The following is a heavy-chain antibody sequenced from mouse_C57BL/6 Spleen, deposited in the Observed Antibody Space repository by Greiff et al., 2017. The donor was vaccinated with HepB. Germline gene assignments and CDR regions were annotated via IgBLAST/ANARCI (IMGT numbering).Heavy chain of an antibody. V-gene: IGHV1-59*01. CDR1: GYTFTSYW. J-gene: IGHJ3*01. Sequence: VQLQQPGAELVRPGTSVKLSCKASGYTFTSYWMHWVKQRPGQGLEWIGVIDPSDSYTNYNQKFKGKATLTVDTSSSTAYMQLSSLTSEDSAVYYCAGYYDYDGGFAYWGQGTLVTVSA. D-gene: IGHD2-4*01. CDR3: AGYYDYDGGFAY. CDR2: IDPSDSYT.